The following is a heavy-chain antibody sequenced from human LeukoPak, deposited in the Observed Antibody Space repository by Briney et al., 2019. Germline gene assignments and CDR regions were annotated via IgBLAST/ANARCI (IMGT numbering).Heavy chain of an antibody. V-gene: IGHV5-51*01. CDR1: GYSFTSYW. Sequence: GESLKISCKGSGYSFTSYWIGWVRQMPGKGLEWMGIMYPGDSDTRYSPSFQGQVTISADKSISPAYLQWSSLKASDTAMYYCARDYYDSSGYSRDAFDIWGQGTMVTVSS. CDR3: ARDYYDSSGYSRDAFDI. CDR2: MYPGDSDT. D-gene: IGHD3-22*01. J-gene: IGHJ3*02.